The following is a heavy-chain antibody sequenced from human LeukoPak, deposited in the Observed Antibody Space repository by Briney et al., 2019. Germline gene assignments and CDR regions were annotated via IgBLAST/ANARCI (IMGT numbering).Heavy chain of an antibody. J-gene: IGHJ4*02. CDR2: ISYDGSNK. D-gene: IGHD4-17*01. CDR3: AKDLGTTDYFDY. CDR1: GFTFSSYA. Sequence: QPGRSLRLSCAASGFTFSSYAMHWVRQAPGKGLEWVAIISYDGSNKYYADSVKGRFTISRDNSKNTLYLQMNSLRAEDTAVYYCAKDLGTTDYFDYWGQGTLVTVSS. V-gene: IGHV3-30-3*01.